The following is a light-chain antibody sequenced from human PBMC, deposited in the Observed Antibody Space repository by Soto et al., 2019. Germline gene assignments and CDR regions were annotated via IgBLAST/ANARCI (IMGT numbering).Light chain of an antibody. V-gene: IGLV2-14*01. Sequence: QSALTQPASLSGSPGQSITISCTGTSSDVGGYNYVSWYQQHPGKAPRLMIYGVSNRPFGVSSRFSGSKSGNTASLTISGLQSEDEADYYFNSYASVNSPVLFGGGTKLTVL. J-gene: IGLJ2*01. CDR1: SSDVGGYNY. CDR2: GVS. CDR3: NSYASVNSPVL.